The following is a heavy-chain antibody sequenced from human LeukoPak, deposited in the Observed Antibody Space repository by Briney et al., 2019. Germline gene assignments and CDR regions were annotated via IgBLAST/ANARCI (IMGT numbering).Heavy chain of an antibody. Sequence: GGSLRLSCAASGFTFSSYAMNWVRPAPGKGLEWVSSIRGSGDSTYYADSVKGRFTISRDNSKNTLYLQISSLRAEDTAIYYCAKDGISGWYGNHFDFWGQGTLVTVSS. V-gene: IGHV3-23*01. J-gene: IGHJ4*02. CDR2: IRGSGDST. CDR1: GFTFSSYA. CDR3: AKDGISGWYGNHFDF. D-gene: IGHD6-19*01.